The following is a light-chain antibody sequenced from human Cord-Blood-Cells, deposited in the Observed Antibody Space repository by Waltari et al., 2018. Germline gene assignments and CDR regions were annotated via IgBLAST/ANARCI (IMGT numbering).Light chain of an antibody. CDR3: QQYNSYAYT. Sequence: DIQITQSPSTQSASVGDRVTITYRASQSISSWLAWYQQQPGKAPQLVIYKASSLESGVPSRFSGRGSGTECTLTISSLQPDDFATYYCQQYNSYAYTFGQGTKLEIK. V-gene: IGKV1-5*03. CDR2: KAS. CDR1: QSISSW. J-gene: IGKJ2*01.